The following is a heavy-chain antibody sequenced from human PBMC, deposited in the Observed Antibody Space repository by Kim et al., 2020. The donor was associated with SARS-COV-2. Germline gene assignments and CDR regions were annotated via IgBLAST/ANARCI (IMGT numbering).Heavy chain of an antibody. CDR3: SRGGQLWALVGFDY. D-gene: IGHD5-18*01. J-gene: IGHJ4*02. Sequence: SETLSLTCTVSGGSISSYYWSWIRQPPGKGLEWIGYIYYSGSNNYNPSLKSRVTISVDTSKNQFSLQLSSVTAADTAVYYCSRGGQLWALVGFDYWGQGTLVTLSS. CDR2: IYYSGSN. V-gene: IGHV4-59*01. CDR1: GGSISSYY.